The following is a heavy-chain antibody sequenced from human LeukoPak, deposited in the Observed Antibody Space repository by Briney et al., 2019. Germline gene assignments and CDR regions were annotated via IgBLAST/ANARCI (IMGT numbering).Heavy chain of an antibody. J-gene: IGHJ4*02. V-gene: IGHV1-69*05. CDR2: IIPIFGTA. Sequence: GSSVKVSCKASGGTFSSYAISWVRQAPGQGLEWMGRIIPIFGTANYAQKFQGRVTITTDESTSTAYMKLSSLRSEDTAVYYCAREIMASYSGSYYFDYWGQGTLVTVSS. CDR3: AREIMASYSGSYYFDY. CDR1: GGTFSSYA. D-gene: IGHD1-26*01.